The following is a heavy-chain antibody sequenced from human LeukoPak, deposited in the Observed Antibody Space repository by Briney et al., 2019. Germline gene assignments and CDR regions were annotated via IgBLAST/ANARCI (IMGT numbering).Heavy chain of an antibody. Sequence: TSETLPLTCTVSGGSISSSSYYWGWIRQPPGKGLEWIGSIYYSGSTYYNPSLKSRVTISVDTSKNQFSLKLSSVTAADTAVYYCARDFIWSYYYYYGMDVWGQGTTVTVSS. D-gene: IGHD3-10*01. CDR2: IYYSGST. CDR1: GGSISSSSYY. J-gene: IGHJ6*02. CDR3: ARDFIWSYYYYYGMDV. V-gene: IGHV4-39*07.